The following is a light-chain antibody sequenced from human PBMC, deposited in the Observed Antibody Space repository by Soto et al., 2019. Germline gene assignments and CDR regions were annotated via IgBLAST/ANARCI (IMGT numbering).Light chain of an antibody. J-gene: IGKJ1*01. V-gene: IGKV3-20*01. Sequence: IGLTQSPGTLSLSPGERATLSCRASQSVSSSYLAWYQQKPGQAPRLLIYGASSRATGIPDRFSGRGSGTDFTLTISRLEPEDLAVYYCQQYGSSTWTFGQGTKVDI. CDR2: GAS. CDR3: QQYGSSTWT. CDR1: QSVSSSY.